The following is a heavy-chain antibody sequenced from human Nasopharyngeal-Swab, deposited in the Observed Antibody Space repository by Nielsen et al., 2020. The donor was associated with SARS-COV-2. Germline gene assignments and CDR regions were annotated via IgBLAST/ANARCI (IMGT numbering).Heavy chain of an antibody. CDR1: GFTINSHN. CDR3: ARGIAVAGFDY. V-gene: IGHV3-48*01. CDR2: ISSSSDTI. J-gene: IGHJ4*02. D-gene: IGHD6-19*01. Sequence: GGSLRLSCAASGFTINSHNLNWIRQAPGKGLEWISYISSSSDTISYADSVKGRFTISRDNSKNTLYLQMNSLRAEDTAVYYCARGIAVAGFDYWGQGTLVTVSS.